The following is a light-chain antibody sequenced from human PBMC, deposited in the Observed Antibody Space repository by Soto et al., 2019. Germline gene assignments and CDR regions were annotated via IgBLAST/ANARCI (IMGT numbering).Light chain of an antibody. CDR2: KAS. CDR3: QQYNDHWT. CDR1: QSISSW. Sequence: DIQMTQSPSTLSASVGDRVTITCRASQSISSWLAWYQQKPGTAPNLLIYKASTLQSGVPSRFSRSGSGTEFTLTNSSLQPDDSATYYCQQYNDHWTFGQGTKVE. V-gene: IGKV1-5*03. J-gene: IGKJ1*01.